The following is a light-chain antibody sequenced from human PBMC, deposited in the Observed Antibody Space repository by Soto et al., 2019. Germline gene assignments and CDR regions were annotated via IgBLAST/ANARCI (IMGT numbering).Light chain of an antibody. CDR2: EVN. J-gene: IGLJ1*01. V-gene: IGLV2-8*01. CDR3: SSDEGSSNV. Sequence: QSALTQPPSASGSPGQSVAISCTGTSSDVGGYNYVSWYQQHPGKAPKLMIYEVNQRPSGVPDRFSGSKSGNTASLTVSGLQDEDEDDYYCSSDEGSSNVFGAGTKLTVL. CDR1: SSDVGGYNY.